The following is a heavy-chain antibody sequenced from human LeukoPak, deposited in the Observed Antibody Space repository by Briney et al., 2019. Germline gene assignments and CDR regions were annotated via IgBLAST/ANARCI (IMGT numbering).Heavy chain of an antibody. Sequence: GASVKVSCKASRYTFTSYGISWVRQAPGQGLEWMGWISAYNGNTNYPQKLQGRVSMTTDTSTSTAYMELRSLRSDDTAVYYCARGVVVPYYYYYMDVWGKGTTAAVSS. CDR1: RYTFTSYG. CDR2: ISAYNGNT. J-gene: IGHJ6*03. CDR3: ARGVVVPYYYYYMDV. D-gene: IGHD2-2*01. V-gene: IGHV1-18*01.